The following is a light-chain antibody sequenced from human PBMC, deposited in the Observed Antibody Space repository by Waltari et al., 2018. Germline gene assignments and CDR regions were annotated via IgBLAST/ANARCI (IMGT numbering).Light chain of an antibody. J-gene: IGLJ3*02. Sequence: QSALTQTASVSGSPGQSLTISCTGVSSDVGNYAVVSWYQKHPDKPPKLIVYEVSKRPSGVSDRFSGSKSGNTASLTISGLQAEDEADYYCCSFAESDTWVFGGGTKVTVL. CDR1: SSDVGNYAV. CDR2: EVS. CDR3: CSFAESDTWV. V-gene: IGLV2-23*02.